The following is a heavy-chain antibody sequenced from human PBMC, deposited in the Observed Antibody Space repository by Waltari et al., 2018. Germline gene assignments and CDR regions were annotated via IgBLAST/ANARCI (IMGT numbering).Heavy chain of an antibody. D-gene: IGHD3-22*01. J-gene: IGHJ4*02. CDR1: GYTFTSYD. V-gene: IGHV1-8*01. CDR3: ARGADYYDSSGYLFDY. Sequence: QVQLVQSGAEVKKPGASVKVSFKASGYTFTSYDINWVRQATGQGLEWMGWMNPNSGNTGYAQKFQGRVTMTRNTSISTAYMELSSLRSEDTAVYYCARGADYYDSSGYLFDYWGQGTLVTVSS. CDR2: MNPNSGNT.